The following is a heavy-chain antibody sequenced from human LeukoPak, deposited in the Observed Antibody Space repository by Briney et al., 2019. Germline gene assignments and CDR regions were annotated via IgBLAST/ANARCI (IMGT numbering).Heavy chain of an antibody. CDR1: GGSISSSNW. J-gene: IGHJ3*02. CDR2: IYHSGST. CDR3: AAPYCSSTSCYTPTAFDI. V-gene: IGHV4-4*02. Sequence: SGTLSLTCAVSGGSISSSNWWSWVRQPPGKGLEWIGEIYHSGSTNYNPSLKSRVTISVDTSKNQFSLKLSSVTAADTAVYYCAAPYCSSTSCYTPTAFDIWGQGTMVTVSS. D-gene: IGHD2-2*02.